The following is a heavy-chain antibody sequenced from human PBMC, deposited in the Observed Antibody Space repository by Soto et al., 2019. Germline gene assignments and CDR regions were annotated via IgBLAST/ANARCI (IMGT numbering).Heavy chain of an antibody. V-gene: IGHV4-34*01. J-gene: IGHJ4*02. CDR2: ISHRGSI. Sequence: SETLSLTCGVYGGSFSENNWNWIRQSPGKGLEWIGEISHRGSINYNPSLKSRVTISRDTSRNQFSLKLTSVTAEDTAVYYCAKYYDILTGYLYYFDYWGQGTLVTVSS. D-gene: IGHD3-9*01. CDR3: AKYYDILTGYLYYFDY. CDR1: GGSFSENN.